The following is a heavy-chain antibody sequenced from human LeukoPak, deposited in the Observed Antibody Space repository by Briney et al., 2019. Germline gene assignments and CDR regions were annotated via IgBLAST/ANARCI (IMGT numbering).Heavy chain of an antibody. V-gene: IGHV3-30-3*01. CDR2: ISYDGSNK. CDR3: ARENGGYHDSSYYYYYGMDV. D-gene: IGHD3-22*01. Sequence: GGSLRLSCAASGFTFSSYAMHWVRQAPGKGLEWVAVISYDGSNKYYADSVKGRFTISRDNSKNTLYLQMNSLRAEDTAVYYCARENGGYHDSSYYYYYGMDVWGQGTTVTVSS. J-gene: IGHJ6*02. CDR1: GFTFSSYA.